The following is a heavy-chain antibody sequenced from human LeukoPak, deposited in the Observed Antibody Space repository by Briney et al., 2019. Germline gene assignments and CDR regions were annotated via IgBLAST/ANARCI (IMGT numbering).Heavy chain of an antibody. CDR1: RGSISGSY. CDR2: IHYSGTT. Sequence: KPSETLSLTCTVSRGSISGSYWSWLRQPPGKGLEWIGYIHYSGTTRYNPSLESRTSISVDMSKNQFSLGLSSVTAADTATYYCAKQKLDSGSGHYYFDYWGQGTLVTVSS. D-gene: IGHD2-15*01. J-gene: IGHJ4*02. CDR3: AKQKLDSGSGHYYFDY. V-gene: IGHV4-59*01.